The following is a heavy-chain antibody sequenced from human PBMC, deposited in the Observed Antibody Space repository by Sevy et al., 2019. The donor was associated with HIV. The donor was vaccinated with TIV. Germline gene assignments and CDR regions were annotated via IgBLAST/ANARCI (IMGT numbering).Heavy chain of an antibody. V-gene: IGHV4-61*01. D-gene: IGHD2-8*01. CDR2: IYYTGST. CDR1: GGSVSSGSYY. J-gene: IGHJ6*02. CDR3: ATGGCTNGICYRSYYYHAMDV. Sequence: SETLSLTYTVSGGSVSSGSYYWSWIRQPPGKGLEWIGHIYYTGSTNYNPSLKSRVTISIDTSKNQFSLKLSSVTAADTAVYYCATGGCTNGICYRSYYYHAMDVWGQGTTVTVSS.